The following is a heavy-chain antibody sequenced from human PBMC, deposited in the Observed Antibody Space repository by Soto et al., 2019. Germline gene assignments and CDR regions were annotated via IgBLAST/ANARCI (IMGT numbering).Heavy chain of an antibody. CDR3: AKVGIWSGCSTTYYFDY. J-gene: IGHJ4*02. V-gene: IGHV3-23*01. Sequence: GSLRLSGAASGXTFSSYSMSWVRQAPGKGLEWVSAISGSGGSKYYADSVKGRFTISRDNSKNTMYLQMNSLRDEDTAVYYCAKVGIWSGCSTTYYFDYWGQGTLGTVS. CDR2: ISGSGGSK. CDR1: GXTFSSYS. D-gene: IGHD3-3*01.